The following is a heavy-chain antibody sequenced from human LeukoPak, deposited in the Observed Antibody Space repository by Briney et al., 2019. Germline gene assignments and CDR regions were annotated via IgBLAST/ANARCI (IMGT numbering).Heavy chain of an antibody. Sequence: GSSLRVSCKLSVDTLSDLFMHWVGQAPGKGLEWMGGFDPEDGETIYAQKLQGRLTMTEDTSTDTAYMELRRLRTDDSAVYYCAAGGVCSLLDHWGQGTQVTVSS. J-gene: IGHJ4*02. D-gene: IGHD2-21*02. V-gene: IGHV1-24*01. CDR2: FDPEDGET. CDR3: AAGGVCSLLDH. CDR1: VDTLSDLF.